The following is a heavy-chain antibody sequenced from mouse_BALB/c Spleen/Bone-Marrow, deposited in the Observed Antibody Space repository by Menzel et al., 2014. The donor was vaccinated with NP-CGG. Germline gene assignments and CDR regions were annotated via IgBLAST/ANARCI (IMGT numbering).Heavy chain of an antibody. V-gene: IGHV1-74*01. CDR1: DYTFTSYW. Sequence: QVQLKESGPELVRPGASVKMSCKASDYTFTSYWMHWVKQRPGQGLEWIGMIDPSSSETRLNQKFKDKATLNVDKSSNTAYMHLGSLTSEDSAVYYCARTFQPRRAMDYWGQGSSVTVSS. CDR2: IDPSSSET. CDR3: ARTFQPRRAMDY. D-gene: IGHD6-1*01. J-gene: IGHJ4*01.